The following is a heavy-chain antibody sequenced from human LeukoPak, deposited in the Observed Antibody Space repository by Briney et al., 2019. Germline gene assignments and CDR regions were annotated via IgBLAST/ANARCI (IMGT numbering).Heavy chain of an antibody. CDR3: ARKVAVAMDLDY. V-gene: IGHV3-23*01. Sequence: SGGSLRLSRAASGFTFKSYGMTWVRQVPGKVLEWGSSITGAGSSTKYADSVNGRFTISRDNSKNTLSLQMTGLRAEDTAVYYCARKVAVAMDLDYWGQGTLVTVSS. J-gene: IGHJ4*02. CDR1: GFTFKSYG. CDR2: ITGAGSST. D-gene: IGHD5-18*01.